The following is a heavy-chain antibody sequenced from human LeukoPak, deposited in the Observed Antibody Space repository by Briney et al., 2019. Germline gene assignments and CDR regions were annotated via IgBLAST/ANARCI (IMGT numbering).Heavy chain of an antibody. Sequence: SETLSLTCTVSGYSISSGYYWGWIRQPPGKGLEWIGSIYHSGSTYYNPSLKSRVTISVDTSKKQFSLKLSSVTAADTAVYYCARRDSSRWYSNWFDPWGQGILVTVSS. CDR3: ARRDSSRWYSNWFDP. D-gene: IGHD6-13*01. V-gene: IGHV4-38-2*02. J-gene: IGHJ5*02. CDR2: IYHSGST. CDR1: GYSISSGYY.